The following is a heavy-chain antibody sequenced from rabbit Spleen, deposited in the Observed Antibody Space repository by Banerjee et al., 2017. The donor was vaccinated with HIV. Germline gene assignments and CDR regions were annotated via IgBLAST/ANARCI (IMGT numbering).Heavy chain of an antibody. CDR2: IDPIFGRT. V-gene: IGHV1S43*01. J-gene: IGHJ4*01. CDR3: ASAINSHDWSFSL. D-gene: IGHD6-1*01. Sequence: QEQLVESGGGLVQPEGSLTLTCTASGFDFSSSYYMCWVRQAPGKGLEWIGYIDPIFGRTSYAIWFICRFTISSHNAQNTLYLQLNSLTSADTATYFCASAINSHDWSFSLWGQGTLVTVS. CDR1: GFDFSSSYY.